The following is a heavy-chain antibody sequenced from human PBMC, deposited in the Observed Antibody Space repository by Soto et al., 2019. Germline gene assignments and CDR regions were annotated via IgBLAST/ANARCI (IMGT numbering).Heavy chain of an antibody. Sequence: PGESLKISCKGSGYSFTSYWIGWVRQMPGKGLEWMGIIYPGDSDTRYSPSFQGQVTISADKSISTAYLQWSSLKASDTAMYYCARALYNWNYGYDAFDIWGQGTMVTVSS. CDR3: ARALYNWNYGYDAFDI. J-gene: IGHJ3*02. CDR1: GYSFTSYW. CDR2: IYPGDSDT. V-gene: IGHV5-51*01. D-gene: IGHD1-7*01.